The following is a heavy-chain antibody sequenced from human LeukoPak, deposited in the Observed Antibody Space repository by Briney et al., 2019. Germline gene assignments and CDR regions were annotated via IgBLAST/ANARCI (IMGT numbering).Heavy chain of an antibody. CDR2: IYHSGST. V-gene: IGHV4-38-2*02. D-gene: IGHD2-2*02. J-gene: IGHJ5*02. CDR1: GYSISSGYY. CDR3: ARGGIVVVPAAIDWFDP. Sequence: SETLSLTCTVSGYSISSGYYRGWIRQPPGKGLEWIGSIYHSGSTYYNPSLKSRVTISVDTSKNQFSLKLSSVTAADTAVYYCARGGIVVVPAAIDWFDPWGQGTLVTVSS.